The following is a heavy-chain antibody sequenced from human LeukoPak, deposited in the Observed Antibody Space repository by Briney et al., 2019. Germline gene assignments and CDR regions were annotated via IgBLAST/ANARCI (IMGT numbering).Heavy chain of an antibody. V-gene: IGHV4-34*01. CDR2: INHSGST. D-gene: IGHD3-22*01. CDR1: GFTFSSYW. CDR3: ARTSLQDYYDSSGDKDY. Sequence: GSLRLSCAASGFTFSSYWMHWIRQPPGKGLEWIGEINHSGSTNYNPSLKSRVTISVDTSKNQFSLKLSSVTAADTAVYYCARTSLQDYYDSSGDKDYWGQGTLVTVSS. J-gene: IGHJ4*02.